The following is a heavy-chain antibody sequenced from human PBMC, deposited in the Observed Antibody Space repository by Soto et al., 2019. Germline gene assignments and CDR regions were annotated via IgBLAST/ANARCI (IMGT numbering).Heavy chain of an antibody. D-gene: IGHD3-16*01. CDR3: ARFWGGSENFLAY. CDR1: GGSLSSYH. Sequence: PSETPSLPCTCSGGSLSSYHWGWIRQPPGKGLEGIGYIYYSGSTNYTPSLKSRVTISVDTSKNQFSLKLSSVTAADTAVYYCARFWGGSENFLAYWAQGNLVTVSS. CDR2: IYYSGST. J-gene: IGHJ4*02. V-gene: IGHV4-59*12.